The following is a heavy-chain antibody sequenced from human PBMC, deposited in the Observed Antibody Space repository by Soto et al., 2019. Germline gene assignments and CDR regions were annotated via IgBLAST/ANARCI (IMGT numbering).Heavy chain of an antibody. V-gene: IGHV3-23*01. CDR1: GFTFSSYA. CDR3: ARRIDGFTPHFDY. Sequence: GGSLRLSCAASGFTFSSYAMSWVRQAPGKGLEWVSGISGSGGSTYYADSVKGQVTISADKSISTAYLQWSSLKASDTAMYYCARRIDGFTPHFDYWGQGTLVTVSS. J-gene: IGHJ4*02. CDR2: ISGSGGST. D-gene: IGHD2-15*01.